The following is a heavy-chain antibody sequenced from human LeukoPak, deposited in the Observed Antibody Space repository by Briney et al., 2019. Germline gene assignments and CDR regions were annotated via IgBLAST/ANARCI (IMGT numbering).Heavy chain of an antibody. D-gene: IGHD2-2*01. CDR3: ARQPGGHYASDY. Sequence: GESLKISCKGSGYSFNSYYIAWVRRMPGKGLEWMGIIYPGDSNTRYSPSFQGQVTISVDKSITTAYLQWSSLKASDTAMYYCARQPGGHYASDYWGQGTLVTVSS. CDR1: GYSFNSYY. V-gene: IGHV5-51*01. CDR2: IYPGDSNT. J-gene: IGHJ4*02.